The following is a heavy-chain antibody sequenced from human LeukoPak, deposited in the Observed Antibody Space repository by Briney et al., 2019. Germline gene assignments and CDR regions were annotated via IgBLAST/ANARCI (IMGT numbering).Heavy chain of an antibody. J-gene: IGHJ4*02. D-gene: IGHD2-21*01. CDR2: ISYSGTT. V-gene: IGHV4-39*07. Sequence: PSETLSLTCAVSGASISGSPYYWGWIRQPPGRGLEWIGSISYSGTTYYNPSLKSRVTISVDTSNNQFSLKLSSVTAADTAVYYCARGQGGALLDYWGQGTLVTVSS. CDR1: GASISGSPYY. CDR3: ARGQGGALLDY.